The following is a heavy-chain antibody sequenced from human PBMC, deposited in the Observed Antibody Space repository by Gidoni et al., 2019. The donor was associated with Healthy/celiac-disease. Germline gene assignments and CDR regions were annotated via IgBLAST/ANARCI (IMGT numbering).Heavy chain of an antibody. V-gene: IGHV3-9*01. J-gene: IGHJ4*02. D-gene: IGHD3-9*01. CDR3: TKDKSGLAIRQGRGEFDS. CDR2: ISWNGGSV. Sequence: EVQLVESGGGLVQPGRSLRLSCAASGFTFDDYAMHWVRQTPGKGLEWVSGISWNGGSVDYADSVKGRFTLSRDNAKNSLYLQMNTLRAEDTALYYCTKDKSGLAIRQGRGEFDSWGQGTLVTVSS. CDR1: GFTFDDYA.